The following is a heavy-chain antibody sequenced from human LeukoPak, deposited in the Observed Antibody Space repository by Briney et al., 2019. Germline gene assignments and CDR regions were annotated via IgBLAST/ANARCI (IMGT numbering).Heavy chain of an antibody. CDR3: ARDYDDDSRCFGY. D-gene: IGHD5-12*01. V-gene: IGHV1-18*03. Sequence: ASVKVSCKASGYTFTTYGINWVRQAPGQGLEWMGWISAYSGHTNYAQKFQGRVTMTRDTSTTTVYMEMRSLRSDDMAVFYCARDYDDDSRCFGYWGQGTLVTVPS. J-gene: IGHJ4*02. CDR2: ISAYSGHT. CDR1: GYTFTTYG.